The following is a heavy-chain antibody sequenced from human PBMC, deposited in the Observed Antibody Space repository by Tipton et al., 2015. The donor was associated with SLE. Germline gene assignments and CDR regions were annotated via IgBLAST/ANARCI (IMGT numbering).Heavy chain of an antibody. V-gene: IGHV4-34*01. CDR2: INHSGST. J-gene: IGHJ5*02. D-gene: IGHD2-21*01. CDR3: AREASYCGGDCYPSWFDP. Sequence: TLSLTCAVYGGSFSGYSWTWIRQPPGKGLEWIGEINHSGSTIYNPSLKSRVTMSIDMSKNQFSLKLSSVTAADTAVYYCAREASYCGGDCYPSWFDPWGQGTLVTVSS. CDR1: GGSFSGYS.